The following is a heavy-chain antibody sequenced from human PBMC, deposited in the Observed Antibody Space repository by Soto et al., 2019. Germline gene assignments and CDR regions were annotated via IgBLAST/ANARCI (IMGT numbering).Heavy chain of an antibody. CDR3: ARSNELLWFGGGRYYFDY. D-gene: IGHD3-10*01. J-gene: IGHJ4*02. CDR1: GGSISSSSYY. V-gene: IGHV4-39*01. CDR2: IYYSGST. Sequence: SETLSLTCTVSGGSISSSSYYWGWIRQPPGKGLEWIGSIYYSGSTYYNPSLKSRVTISVDTSKNQFSLKLSSVTAADTAVYYCARSNELLWFGGGRYYFDYWGQGTLVTVSS.